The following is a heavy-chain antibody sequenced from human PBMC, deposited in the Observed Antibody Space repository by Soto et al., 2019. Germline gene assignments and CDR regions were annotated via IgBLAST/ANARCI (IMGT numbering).Heavy chain of an antibody. D-gene: IGHD3-10*01. CDR3: ATSHDSGHRAFDY. CDR1: GDTFAFYS. CDR2: INPILSMS. V-gene: IGHV1-69*02. Sequence: QVQLVQSGAEVKRPGSSVKVSCKASGDTFAFYSINWVRQAPGLGLEWMGRINPILSMSNYAQRFQGRVTITAAKSTRKAYMVLNSLRYEDTGMYYCATSHDSGHRAFDYWGQGALVTVSS. J-gene: IGHJ4*02.